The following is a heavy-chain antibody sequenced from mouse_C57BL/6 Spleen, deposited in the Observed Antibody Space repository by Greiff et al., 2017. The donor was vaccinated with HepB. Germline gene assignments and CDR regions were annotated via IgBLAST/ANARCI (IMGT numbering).Heavy chain of an antibody. CDR1: GFNIKDYY. Sequence: VQLQQSGAELVRPGASVKLSCTASGFNIKDYYMHWVKQRPEQGLEWIGRIDPEDGDTEYAPKFQGKATMTADTSSNTAYLQLSSLTSEDTAVYYYTTSANTVVGAMDYWGQGTSVTVSS. CDR2: IDPEDGDT. V-gene: IGHV14-1*01. D-gene: IGHD1-1*01. J-gene: IGHJ4*01. CDR3: TTSANTVVGAMDY.